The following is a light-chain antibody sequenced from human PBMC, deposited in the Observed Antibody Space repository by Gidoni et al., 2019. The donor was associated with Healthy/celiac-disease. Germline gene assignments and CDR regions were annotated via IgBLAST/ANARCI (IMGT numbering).Light chain of an antibody. Sequence: DIVMTQSPDSLAVSLGERATINCRSSQSLLYNSNNKNYLAWYQQKPGQPPKLLISWASTREAGVPDRCSGRGSGTDFTLTISSLQAEDVAVYYCQQYYTTPLDFXXXTKVEIK. CDR1: QSLLYNSNNKNY. V-gene: IGKV4-1*01. CDR3: QQYYTTPLD. CDR2: WAS. J-gene: IGKJ1*01.